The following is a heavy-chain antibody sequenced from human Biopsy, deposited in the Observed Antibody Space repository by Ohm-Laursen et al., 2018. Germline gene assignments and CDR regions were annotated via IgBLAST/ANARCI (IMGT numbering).Heavy chain of an antibody. CDR2: ISWNSGSI. V-gene: IGHV3-9*01. CDR3: ARHLRYNDY. D-gene: IGHD3-9*01. CDR1: GFTFQDHA. J-gene: IGHJ4*02. Sequence: SLRLSCSASGFTFQDHAMHWVRQAPGKGLEWVSGISWNSGSINYAVSVQGRFTISRDNSKNTLYLQMNSLRAEDTAEYYCARHLRYNDYWGQGTLVTVSS.